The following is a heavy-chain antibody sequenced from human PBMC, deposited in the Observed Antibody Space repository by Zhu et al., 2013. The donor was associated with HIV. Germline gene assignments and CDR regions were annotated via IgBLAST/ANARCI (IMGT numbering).Heavy chain of an antibody. Sequence: EVQLLESGGGLVQPGGSLRLSCAASGFTFSSYAMSWVRQAPGKGLEWVSAISGSGSTIYYADSVKGRFTISRDNAKNSLYLQMNSLRAEDTAVYYCARKFHYDFWSGPYDYWGQGTLVTVSS. D-gene: IGHD3-3*01. J-gene: IGHJ4*02. CDR2: ISGSGSTI. CDR3: ARKFHYDFWSGPYDY. V-gene: IGHV3-23*01. CDR1: GFTFSSYA.